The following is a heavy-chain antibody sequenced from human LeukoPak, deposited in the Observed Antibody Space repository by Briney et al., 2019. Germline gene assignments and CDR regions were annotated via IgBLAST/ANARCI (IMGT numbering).Heavy chain of an antibody. D-gene: IGHD4-23*01. CDR2: IYYSGST. CDR3: ARLQGGNFAIDY. Sequence: SETLSLTCTVSGGSISSSSYYWGWIRQPPGKGLEWIGSIYYSGSTYYNPSLRSRITISADTSKNQFSLKFYSVTAADAAVYYCARLQGGNFAIDYWGQGTLVTVSS. CDR1: GGSISSSSYY. V-gene: IGHV4-39*01. J-gene: IGHJ4*02.